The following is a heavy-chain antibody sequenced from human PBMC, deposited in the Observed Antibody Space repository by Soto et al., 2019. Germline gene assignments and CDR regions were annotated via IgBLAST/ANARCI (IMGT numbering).Heavy chain of an antibody. CDR3: ARDKGSIVGATMFDY. Sequence: SQALSLTCAISGDSVSSNRAAWNWIRQSPSRGLEWLGRTYYRSKWYNDYAVSVKSRITINPDTSKNQFSLQLNSVTPEDTAVYYCARDKGSIVGATMFDYWGQGTLVTVSS. V-gene: IGHV6-1*01. D-gene: IGHD1-26*01. CDR2: TYYRSKWYN. CDR1: GDSVSSNRAA. J-gene: IGHJ4*02.